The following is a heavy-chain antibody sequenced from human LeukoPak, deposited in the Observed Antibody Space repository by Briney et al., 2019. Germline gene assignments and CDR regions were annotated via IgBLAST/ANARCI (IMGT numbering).Heavy chain of an antibody. J-gene: IGHJ1*01. CDR1: GFTFSSYG. Sequence: GGSLRLSCAASGFTFSSYGMLWVRQAPGKGLEWVAVISYDGSNKYYADSVKGRFTISRDNSKNTLYLQMNSLRAEDTAVYYCVTDCGTMNPGGHWGQGTLVTVSS. CDR2: ISYDGSNK. CDR3: VTDCGTMNPGGH. D-gene: IGHD2-21*01. V-gene: IGHV3-30*03.